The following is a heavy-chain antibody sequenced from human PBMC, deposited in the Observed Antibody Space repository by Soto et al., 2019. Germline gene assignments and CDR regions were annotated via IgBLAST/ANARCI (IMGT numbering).Heavy chain of an antibody. CDR3: ARDLDPYYGDYGLFDY. Sequence: ASVKVSCKASGGTFSRYAISWVRQAPGQGLEWMGGIIPIFGTANYAQKFQGRVTITADESTSTAYMELSSLRSEDTAVYYCARDLDPYYGDYGLFDYWGQGTLVSVSS. J-gene: IGHJ4*02. V-gene: IGHV1-69*13. D-gene: IGHD4-17*01. CDR1: GGTFSRYA. CDR2: IIPIFGTA.